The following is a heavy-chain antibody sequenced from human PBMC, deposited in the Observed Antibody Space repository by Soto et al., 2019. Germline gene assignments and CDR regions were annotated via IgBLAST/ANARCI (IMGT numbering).Heavy chain of an antibody. CDR2: ISGSGANT. CDR3: AKDENDAATAPFDY. J-gene: IGHJ4*02. D-gene: IGHD6-13*01. Sequence: EVQVLESGGGLVQPGGSLRLSCAASGFTFSSYAMSWFRQAPGKGLEWVSAISGSGANTYYADSVKGRFTISRDNSKNIVYLQMNSLRVEDTAVYHYAKDENDAATAPFDYWGQGTLVTVSS. CDR1: GFTFSSYA. V-gene: IGHV3-23*01.